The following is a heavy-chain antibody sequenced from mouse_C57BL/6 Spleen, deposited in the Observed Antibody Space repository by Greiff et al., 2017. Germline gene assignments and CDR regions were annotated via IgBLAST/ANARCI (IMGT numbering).Heavy chain of an antibody. D-gene: IGHD4-1*01. Sequence: EVQLQQSVAELVRPGASVKLSCTASGFNIKNTYMHWVKQRPEQGLEWIGRIDPANGNTKYAPKVQGKATITADKSSNTAYLQLSSLTSGDTAIYYCARDWDRDWYFDVWGTGTTVTVSS. CDR1: GFNIKNTY. V-gene: IGHV14-3*01. J-gene: IGHJ1*03. CDR2: IDPANGNT. CDR3: ARDWDRDWYFDV.